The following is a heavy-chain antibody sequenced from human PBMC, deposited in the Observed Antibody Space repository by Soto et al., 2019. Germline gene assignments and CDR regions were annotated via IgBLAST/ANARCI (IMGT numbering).Heavy chain of an antibody. D-gene: IGHD3-9*01. CDR3: ARDHGKGVFRYFAGRTNWFDP. V-gene: IGHV4-34*01. CDR2: INHSGST. Sequence: QVQLQQWGAGLLKPSETLSLTCAVYGGSFSGYYWCWIRQPPGKGLGWMGEINHSGSTNYNPSPKGRVTISVDTSKSKFSLKQSSVTAAETAGYYCARDHGKGVFRYFAGRTNWFDPWGQGTLVTV. CDR1: GGSFSGYY. J-gene: IGHJ5*02.